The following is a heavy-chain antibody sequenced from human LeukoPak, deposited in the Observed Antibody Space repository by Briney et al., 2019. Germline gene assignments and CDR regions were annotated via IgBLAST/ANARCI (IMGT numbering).Heavy chain of an antibody. CDR2: IYYSGST. J-gene: IGHJ6*03. D-gene: IGHD2-15*01. CDR1: GGSISSYY. CDR3: ARVHCSGGSCYPHYYYYYMDV. V-gene: IGHV4-39*07. Sequence: SETLSLTCTVSGGSISSYYWGWIRQPPGKGLEWIGSIYYSGSTYYNPSLKSRVTISVDTSKNQFSLKLSSVTAADTAVYYCARVHCSGGSCYPHYYYYYMDVWGKGTTVTVSS.